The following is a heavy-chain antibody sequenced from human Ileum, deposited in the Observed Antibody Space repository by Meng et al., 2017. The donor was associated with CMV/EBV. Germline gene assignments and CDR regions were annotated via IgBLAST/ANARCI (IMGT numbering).Heavy chain of an antibody. CDR2: ISASSYTT. J-gene: IGHJ4*02. CDR1: GFIFDNFV. CDR3: ARDPCEY. V-gene: IGHV3-23*01. Sequence: GGSLRLSCVASGFIFDNFVMDWVRQAPGKGLEWVSSISASSYTTTYADSVKDRFTVSRDNSKYTLYLQMNSLRDEDTAVYYCARDPCEYWGQGTLVTVSS.